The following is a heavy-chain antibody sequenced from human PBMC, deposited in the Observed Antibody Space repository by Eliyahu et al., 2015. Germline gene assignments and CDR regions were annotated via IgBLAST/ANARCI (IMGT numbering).Heavy chain of an antibody. D-gene: IGHD3-10*01. Sequence: EVQLVESGGDLVQPGGSLRLSCAASGFTFSNYXMSWXRQAPGKGLEWVANIKQDGXXKNXVDSVKGRFTISRDNAKNSLYVQMNSLRAEDTAVYYCARSSTVRGVGNFDSWGQGTLVTVSS. J-gene: IGHJ4*02. CDR2: IKQDGXXK. CDR1: GFTFSNYX. V-gene: IGHV3-7*01. CDR3: ARSSTVRGVGNFDS.